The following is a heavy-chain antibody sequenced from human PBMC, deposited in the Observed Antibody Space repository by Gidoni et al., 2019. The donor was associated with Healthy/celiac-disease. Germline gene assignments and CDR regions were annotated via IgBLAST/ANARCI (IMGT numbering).Heavy chain of an antibody. D-gene: IGHD2-15*01. J-gene: IGHJ4*02. CDR3: ARDKEKSYCSGGSCYSGGVFDY. CDR1: GFTFSSYR. V-gene: IGHV3-21*01. CDR2: ISSSSSYI. Sequence: EEQLVASGRGLVTPGGSLRLSCAASGFTFSSYRMNWLRQAPGKGLEWVSSISSSSSYIYYADSVKGRFTISRDNAKNSLYLQMNSLRAEDTAVYYCARDKEKSYCSGGSCYSGGVFDYWGQGTLVTVSS.